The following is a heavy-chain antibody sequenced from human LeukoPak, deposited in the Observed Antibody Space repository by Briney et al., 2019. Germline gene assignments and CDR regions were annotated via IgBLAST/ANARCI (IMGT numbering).Heavy chain of an antibody. CDR3: AKAHQPYYYDSSGCDAFDI. CDR2: ISWNSGSI. V-gene: IGHV3-9*01. Sequence: GGSLRLSCAASGFTFSSYSMNWVRQAPGKGLEWVSGISWNSGSIGYADSVKGRFTISRDNAKNSLYLQMNSLRAEDTALYYCAKAHQPYYYDSSGCDAFDIWGQGTMVTVSS. J-gene: IGHJ3*02. D-gene: IGHD3-22*01. CDR1: GFTFSSYS.